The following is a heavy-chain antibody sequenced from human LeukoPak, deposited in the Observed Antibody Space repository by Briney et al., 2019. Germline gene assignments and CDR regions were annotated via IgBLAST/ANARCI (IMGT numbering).Heavy chain of an antibody. D-gene: IGHD6-6*01. CDR2: IYYSGST. J-gene: IGHJ5*02. V-gene: IGHV4-59*01. CDR3: AREVEYSSSNWLDP. Sequence: SETLSLTCTVSGGSISSYYWSWIRQPPGKGLEWIGYIYYSGSTNYNPSLKSRVTISVDTSKNQFSLKLSSVTAADTAVYYCAREVEYSSSNWLDPWGQGTLVTVSS. CDR1: GGSISSYY.